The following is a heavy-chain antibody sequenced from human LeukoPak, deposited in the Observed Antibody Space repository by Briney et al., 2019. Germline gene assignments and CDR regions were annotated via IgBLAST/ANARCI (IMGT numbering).Heavy chain of an antibody. Sequence: TSETLSLTCTASGESINNYYWTWIRQPPGKGLEWIGYIYYIGSTNYNPSLKSRVTISADMSKNQFSLKLSSVTAADTAVYYCAREDSTLGIDYWGQGTLVTVSS. CDR2: IYYIGST. D-gene: IGHD2/OR15-2a*01. CDR1: GESINNYY. CDR3: AREDSTLGIDY. J-gene: IGHJ4*02. V-gene: IGHV4-59*01.